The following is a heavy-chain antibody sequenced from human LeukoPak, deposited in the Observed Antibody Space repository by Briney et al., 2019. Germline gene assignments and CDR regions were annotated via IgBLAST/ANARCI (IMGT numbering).Heavy chain of an antibody. CDR2: IIPILGIA. CDR3: ARDSRGLDGVY. V-gene: IGHV1-69*04. J-gene: IGHJ1*01. CDR1: GGTFSSYA. D-gene: IGHD3-10*01. Sequence: SVKVSCKASGGTFSSYAISWMRQAPGQGLEWMGRIIPILGIANYAQKFQGRVTITADKSTSTAYMELSSLRSEDTAVYYCARDSRGLDGVYWGQGTLVTVSS.